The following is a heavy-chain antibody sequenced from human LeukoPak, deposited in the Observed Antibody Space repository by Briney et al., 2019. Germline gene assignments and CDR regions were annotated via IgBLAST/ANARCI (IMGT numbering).Heavy chain of an antibody. CDR2: INPSGGST. CDR1: GYTFTSYY. Sequence: ASVKVSCKASGYTFTSYYMHWVRQAPGQGLEWMGIINPSGGSTSYAQKFQGRVTMTRDTSTSTVYMELSSLRSEDTAVYYCASIGFHYYGSGSYHNRDDYWGQGTLVTVSS. D-gene: IGHD3-10*01. CDR3: ASIGFHYYGSGSYHNRDDY. J-gene: IGHJ4*02. V-gene: IGHV1-46*03.